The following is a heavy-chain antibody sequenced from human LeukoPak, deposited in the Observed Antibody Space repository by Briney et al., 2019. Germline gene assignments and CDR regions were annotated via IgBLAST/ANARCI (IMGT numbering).Heavy chain of an antibody. Sequence: GGSLRLSCAASGFTFSSYSMNWVRQAPGKGLEWVGRIKSKTDGGTTDYAAPVKGGFTISRDDSKNTLYLQMNSLKTEDTAVYYCTTDQTLHYYDSSGYYLSIDYWGQGTLVTVSS. CDR2: IKSKTDGGTT. CDR3: TTDQTLHYYDSSGYYLSIDY. J-gene: IGHJ4*02. D-gene: IGHD3-22*01. V-gene: IGHV3-15*01. CDR1: GFTFSSYS.